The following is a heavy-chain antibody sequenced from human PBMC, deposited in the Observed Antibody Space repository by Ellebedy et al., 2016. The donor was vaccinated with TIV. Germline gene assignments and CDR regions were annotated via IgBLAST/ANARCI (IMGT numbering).Heavy chain of an antibody. CDR2: ISGSGGST. D-gene: IGHD3-22*01. J-gene: IGHJ4*02. V-gene: IGHV3-23*01. CDR1: GFTFSSYA. CDR3: AKSVDYYDSSCWNY. Sequence: GGSLRLSXAASGFTFSSYAMSWVRQAPGKGLEWVSAISGSGGSTYYADSVKGRFTISRDNSKNTLYLQMNSLRAEDTAVYYCAKSVDYYDSSCWNYWGQGTLVTVSS.